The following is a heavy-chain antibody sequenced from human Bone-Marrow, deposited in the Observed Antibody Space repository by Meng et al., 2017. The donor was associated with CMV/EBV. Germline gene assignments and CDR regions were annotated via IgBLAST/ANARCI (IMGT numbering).Heavy chain of an antibody. V-gene: IGHV3-48*03. Sequence: GESLKISCAASGFTFSSYVMTWVRQAPGKGLEWVSYISSSGSTIYYADSVKGRFTISRDNAKNSLYLQMNSLRAEDTAVYYCRCVPQDAFDIWGQGTMVTVSS. J-gene: IGHJ3*02. CDR3: RCVPQDAFDI. D-gene: IGHD2-21*01. CDR2: ISSSGSTI. CDR1: GFTFSSYV.